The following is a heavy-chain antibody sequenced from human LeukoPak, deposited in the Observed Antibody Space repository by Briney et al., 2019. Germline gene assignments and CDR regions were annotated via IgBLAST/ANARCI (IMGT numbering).Heavy chain of an antibody. J-gene: IGHJ5*02. Sequence: PGGSLRLSCAASGFTFSSYSMNWARQAPGKGLEWVSSISSSSSYIYYADSVKGRFTISRDNAKNSLYLQMNSLRAEDTAVYYCARDEPMTTVARGDWFDPWGQGTLVTVSS. CDR3: ARDEPMTTVARGDWFDP. D-gene: IGHD4-17*01. CDR2: ISSSSSYI. CDR1: GFTFSSYS. V-gene: IGHV3-21*01.